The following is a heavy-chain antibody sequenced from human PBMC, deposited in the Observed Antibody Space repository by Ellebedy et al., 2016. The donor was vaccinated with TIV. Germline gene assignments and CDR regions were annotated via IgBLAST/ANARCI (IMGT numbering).Heavy chain of an antibody. CDR1: GYTFTSYY. CDR3: ARGTYYDSSGYPERDAFDI. CDR2: INPSGGST. D-gene: IGHD3-22*01. Sequence: ASVKVSCXASGYTFTSYYMHWVRQAPGQGLEWMGIINPSGGSTSYAQKFQGRVTMTEDTSTDTAYMELSSLRSEDTAVYYCARGTYYDSSGYPERDAFDIWGQGTMVTVSS. V-gene: IGHV1-46*01. J-gene: IGHJ3*02.